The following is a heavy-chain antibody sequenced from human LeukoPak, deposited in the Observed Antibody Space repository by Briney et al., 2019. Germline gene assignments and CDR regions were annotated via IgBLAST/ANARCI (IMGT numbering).Heavy chain of an antibody. D-gene: IGHD1-14*01. CDR2: ISASGGTT. V-gene: IGHV3-23*01. CDR1: VFTFSTHI. J-gene: IGHJ4*02. Sequence: PGGSLTLPCAACVFTFSTHIMRGARQAPGKALECVSAISASGGTTYYADSVKGRFTISRDNSNNTLFVQMNSLRAEDTAVYYCAKDLGISKFSDYWGQGTLVTVSS. CDR3: AKDLGISKFSDY.